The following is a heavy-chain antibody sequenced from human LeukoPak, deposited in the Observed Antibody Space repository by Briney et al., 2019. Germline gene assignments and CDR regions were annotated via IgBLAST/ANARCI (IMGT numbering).Heavy chain of an antibody. CDR3: ATLDSYYDNSGRPLIPD. Sequence: ASVEVSCNISGYTLTDFSMYWVRQAPGKGLEWMGGFNREDDEPIYAPHFRGRVTVTEDTSTDTAYMELSSLRSEDTAVYYCATLDSYYDNSGRPLIPDWGQGTLVTVSS. D-gene: IGHD3-22*01. V-gene: IGHV1-24*01. CDR2: FNREDDEP. CDR1: GYTLTDFS. J-gene: IGHJ4*02.